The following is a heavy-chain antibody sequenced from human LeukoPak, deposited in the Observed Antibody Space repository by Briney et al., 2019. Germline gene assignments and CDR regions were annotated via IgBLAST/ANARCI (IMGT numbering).Heavy chain of an antibody. Sequence: PGGSLRLSCAASGFTFSSYAMTWIRQPPGKGLEWIGEGSDSGGTKFNPSLKSRATISADTSKNQFSLRLRSVTAADTAVYYCAKNGQSGFSFDPWGQGTLVTVSS. CDR3: AKNGQSGFSFDP. CDR2: GSDSGGT. V-gene: IGHV4-34*08. J-gene: IGHJ5*02. CDR1: GFTFSSYA. D-gene: IGHD1-26*01.